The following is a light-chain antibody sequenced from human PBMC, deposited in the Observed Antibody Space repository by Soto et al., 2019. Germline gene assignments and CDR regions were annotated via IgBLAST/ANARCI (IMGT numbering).Light chain of an antibody. CDR3: QQYGDSPRT. CDR2: GAS. Sequence: EKVLTQSPATLYLSPGETATLSCRASQSVRSNLAWYQQKPGQPPRLLIYGASTRATGIPSRFSGSGSGTEFTLTIDRLEPEDFAMYYCQQYGDSPRTFGQWTKLDIK. V-gene: IGKV3-15*01. J-gene: IGKJ1*01. CDR1: QSVRSN.